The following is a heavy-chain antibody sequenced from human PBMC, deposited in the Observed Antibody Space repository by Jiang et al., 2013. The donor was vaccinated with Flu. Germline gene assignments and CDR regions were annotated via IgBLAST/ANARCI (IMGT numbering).Heavy chain of an antibody. D-gene: IGHD2-2*01. J-gene: IGHJ6*02. Sequence: GAEVKKPGASVKVSCKASGYTFTGYYMHWVRQAPGQGLEWMGWINPNSGGTNYAQKFQGWVTMTRDTSISTAYMELSRLRSDDTAVYYCARDSGPAATPAELMDVWGQGTTVTVSS. CDR2: INPNSGGT. CDR3: ARDSGPAATPAELMDV. V-gene: IGHV1-2*04. CDR1: GYTFTGYY.